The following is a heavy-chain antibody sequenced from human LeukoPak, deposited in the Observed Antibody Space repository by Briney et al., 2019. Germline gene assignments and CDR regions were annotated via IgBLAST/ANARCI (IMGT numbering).Heavy chain of an antibody. Sequence: GGSLRLSCAASGFTFSSYAMSWVRQAPGKGLEWVSSISSSSSYIYYADSVKGRFTISRDNAKNSLYLQMNSLRAEDTAVYYCAVVDHCSGTSCYLYYYYYMDVWGKGTTVTVSS. CDR1: GFTFSSYA. J-gene: IGHJ6*03. CDR2: ISSSSSYI. CDR3: AVVDHCSGTSCYLYYYYYMDV. D-gene: IGHD2-2*01. V-gene: IGHV3-21*01.